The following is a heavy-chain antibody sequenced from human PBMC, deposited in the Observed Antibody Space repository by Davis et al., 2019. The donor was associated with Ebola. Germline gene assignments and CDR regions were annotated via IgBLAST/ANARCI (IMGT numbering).Heavy chain of an antibody. V-gene: IGHV1-8*01. J-gene: IGHJ6*02. CDR2: MNPNSGNT. CDR3: ARGNVVYAKVLYYYYGMDV. CDR1: GYTFTSYD. Sequence: ASVKVSCKASGYTFTSYDINWVRQATGQGLEWMGWMNPNSGNTGYAQKFQGRVTMTRNTSISTAYMELSSLRSEDTAVYYCARGNVVYAKVLYYYYGMDVWGQGTLVTVSS. D-gene: IGHD2-8*02.